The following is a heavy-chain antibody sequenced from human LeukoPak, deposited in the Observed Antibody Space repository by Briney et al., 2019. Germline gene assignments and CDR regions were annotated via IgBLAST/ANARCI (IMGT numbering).Heavy chain of an antibody. CDR1: GFTFHDYA. V-gene: IGHV4-30-2*01. CDR2: IYHSGST. D-gene: IGHD2-15*01. Sequence: LRLSCAASGFTFHDYAMHWIRQPPGKGLEWIGYIYHSGSTYYNPSLKSRVTISVDRSKNQFSLKLSSVTAADTAVYYCARGGYCSGGSCYGDAFDIWGQGTMVTVSS. J-gene: IGHJ3*02. CDR3: ARGGYCSGGSCYGDAFDI.